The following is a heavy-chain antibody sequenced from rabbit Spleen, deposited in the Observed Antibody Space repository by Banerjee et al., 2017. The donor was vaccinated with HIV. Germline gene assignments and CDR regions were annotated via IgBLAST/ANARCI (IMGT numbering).Heavy chain of an antibody. CDR2: IDAGSSGFT. CDR3: ARDTASSFSSYGMDL. Sequence: QSLEESGGDLVKPGASLTLTYTASGVSFSISSYMCWVRQAPGKGLEWIACIDAGSSGFTYFATWAKGRFTISKTSSTTVTLQMTRLTAADTATYFCARDTASSFSSYGMDLWGQGTLVTVS. V-gene: IGHV1S40*01. J-gene: IGHJ6*01. CDR1: GVSFSISSY. D-gene: IGHD8-1*01.